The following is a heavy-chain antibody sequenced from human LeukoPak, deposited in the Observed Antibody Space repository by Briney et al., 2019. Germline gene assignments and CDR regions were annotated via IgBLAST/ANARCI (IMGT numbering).Heavy chain of an antibody. Sequence: GGSLRLSCAASGFTFSNYFMNWVRQAPGKGLEGVSYISSSSNIIYYADSVKGRFIISRDNAKNSLFLQMNSLRDEDTAVYYCAREGFYGSGRGADFDYWGQGTLVTVSS. CDR1: GFTFSNYF. J-gene: IGHJ4*02. CDR3: AREGFYGSGRGADFDY. CDR2: ISSSSNII. V-gene: IGHV3-48*02. D-gene: IGHD3-10*01.